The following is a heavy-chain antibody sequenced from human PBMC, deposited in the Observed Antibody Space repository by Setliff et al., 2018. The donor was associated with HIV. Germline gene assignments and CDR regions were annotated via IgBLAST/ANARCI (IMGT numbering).Heavy chain of an antibody. CDR3: ARTRGYSYGTLAGFGY. Sequence: TLSLTCTVSGASIRSQYWSWIRKPPGKGLEWIGYISYSGSTNYNPSLESRVAMSVDTSKQQFSLEVSSVTTADTAVYYCARTRGYSYGTLAGFGYWGRGSLVTVSS. J-gene: IGHJ4*01. CDR2: ISYSGST. CDR1: GASIRSQY. V-gene: IGHV4-59*11. D-gene: IGHD5-18*01.